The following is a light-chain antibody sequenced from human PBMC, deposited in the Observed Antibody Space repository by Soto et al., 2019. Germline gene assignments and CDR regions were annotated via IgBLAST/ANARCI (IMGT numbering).Light chain of an antibody. CDR1: QSISSW. Sequence: DIQMTQSHSTLSASVGDRVTITCRASQSISSWLDWYQQKPGKAPKLLIYDASSLESGVTSRFSGSGSGTEFTLTISSLQPDDFATYYCQHLFTFGPGTKVDIK. CDR2: DAS. J-gene: IGKJ3*01. V-gene: IGKV1-5*01. CDR3: QHLFT.